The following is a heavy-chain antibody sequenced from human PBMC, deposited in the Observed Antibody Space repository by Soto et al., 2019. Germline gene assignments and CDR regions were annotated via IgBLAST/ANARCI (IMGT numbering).Heavy chain of an antibody. Sequence: QVQLQQWGAGLLKPSETLSLTCAVYGGSFSGYYWTWIRQPPGKGLEWIGEINTSGSTNYNPSLKRRVTTSIDTSNNQFSLKLSSVTAADTAVYYCARGATSGYPYWGQGILVTVSS. V-gene: IGHV4-34*01. CDR2: INTSGST. CDR1: GGSFSGYY. D-gene: IGHD3-22*01. J-gene: IGHJ4*02. CDR3: ARGATSGYPY.